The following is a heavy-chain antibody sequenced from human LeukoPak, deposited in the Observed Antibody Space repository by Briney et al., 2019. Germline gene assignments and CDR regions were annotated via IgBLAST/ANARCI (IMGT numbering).Heavy chain of an antibody. V-gene: IGHV3-7*01. CDR1: GFTFSSYW. D-gene: IGHD3-10*01. Sequence: GGSLRLSCAASGFTFSSYWMNWVRQAPGKGLEWVANIKQDGSVKNYVDSVKGRFTISRDNAKNSLFLHMNSLRAEDTAVYYCARDPSGSPVFDPWGQGTLVTVSS. CDR3: ARDPSGSPVFDP. CDR2: IKQDGSVK. J-gene: IGHJ5*02.